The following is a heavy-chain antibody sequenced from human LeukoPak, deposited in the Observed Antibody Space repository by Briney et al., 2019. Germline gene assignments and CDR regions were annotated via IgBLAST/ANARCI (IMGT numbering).Heavy chain of an antibody. CDR1: GGSITNYY. CDR3: ARVRYPGTLYYFDY. Sequence: SETLSLTCTVSGGSITNYYWSWIRQPPGKGLEWIGYNYYTGSTNYNPSLKSRVTISVDTSKNQFSLKLSSVTAADTAVYYCARVRYPGTLYYFDYWGQGTLVTVSS. J-gene: IGHJ4*02. D-gene: IGHD1-1*01. CDR2: NYYTGST. V-gene: IGHV4-59*01.